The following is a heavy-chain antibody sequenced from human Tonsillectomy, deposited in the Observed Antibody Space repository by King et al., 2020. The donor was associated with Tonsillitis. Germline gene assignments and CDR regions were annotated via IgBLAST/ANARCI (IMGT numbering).Heavy chain of an antibody. CDR1: GGSISSGDDY. CDR3: ARETIVPASHGWFDP. CDR2: IYYTGST. V-gene: IGHV4-30-4*01. Sequence: QVQLQESGPGLVKPSQTLSLTCTVSGGSISSGDDYWTWIRQPPGKGLEWIGYIYYTGSTYYNPSLKSRVTISVDTSKNRFSLRLNSVTAADTAVYYCARETIVPASHGWFDPWGQGTLVTVSS. D-gene: IGHD2-2*01. J-gene: IGHJ5*02.